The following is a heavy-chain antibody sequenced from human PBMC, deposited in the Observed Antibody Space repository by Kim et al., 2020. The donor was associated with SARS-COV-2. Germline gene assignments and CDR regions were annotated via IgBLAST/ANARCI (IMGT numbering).Heavy chain of an antibody. CDR3: AREGGHINWLVP. CDR2: ISSRGDPI. J-gene: IGHJ5*02. D-gene: IGHD3-16*01. CDR1: GFTFSTYS. Sequence: GGSLRLSCAASGFTFSTYSMNWVRLAPGKGLEWIAYISSRGDPIFYADSVKGRFTISTDTAKTSLYLEMNSLRDDDTAVYYCAREGGHINWLVPWGQGT. V-gene: IGHV3-48*02.